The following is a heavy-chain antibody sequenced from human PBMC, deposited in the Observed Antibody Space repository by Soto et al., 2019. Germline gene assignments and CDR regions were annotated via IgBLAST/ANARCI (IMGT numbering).Heavy chain of an antibody. CDR1: GGSISSYY. CDR3: AREKGGYYDSSGYYYEPYYFDY. D-gene: IGHD3-22*01. V-gene: IGHV4-4*07. J-gene: IGHJ4*02. Sequence: SETLSLICTVSGGSISSYYWSWIRQPAGKGLEWIGRIYTSGSTNYHPSLKSRVTMSVDTSKNQFSLKLSSVTAADTAVYYCAREKGGYYDSSGYYYEPYYFDYWGQGTLVAVSS. CDR2: IYTSGST.